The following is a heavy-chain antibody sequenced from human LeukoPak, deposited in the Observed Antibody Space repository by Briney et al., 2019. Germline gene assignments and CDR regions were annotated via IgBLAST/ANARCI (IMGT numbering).Heavy chain of an antibody. CDR2: IRYDGSNK. D-gene: IGHD3-10*01. J-gene: IGHJ6*03. CDR3: AKFSAWFGEVYRFMDV. Sequence: GGSLRLSCAASGFTFSSYGMHWVRQAPGKGLEWVAFIRYDGSNKYYADSVKGRFTISRDNSKNTLYLQMNSLRAEDTAVYYCAKFSAWFGEVYRFMDVWGKGTTVIVSS. CDR1: GFTFSSYG. V-gene: IGHV3-30*02.